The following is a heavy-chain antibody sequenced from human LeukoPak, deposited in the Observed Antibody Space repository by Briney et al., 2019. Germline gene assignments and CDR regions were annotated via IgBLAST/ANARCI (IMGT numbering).Heavy chain of an antibody. CDR3: AKLPDYDFWSGYTFDY. D-gene: IGHD3-3*01. CDR2: ISGSGGST. Sequence: GGSLRLSCAASGFTFSSYWMSWVRQAPGKGLEWVSAISGSGGSTYYADSVKGRFTISRDNSKNTLYLQMNSLRAEDTAVYYCAKLPDYDFWSGYTFDYWGQGTLVTVSS. CDR1: GFTFSSYW. J-gene: IGHJ4*02. V-gene: IGHV3-23*01.